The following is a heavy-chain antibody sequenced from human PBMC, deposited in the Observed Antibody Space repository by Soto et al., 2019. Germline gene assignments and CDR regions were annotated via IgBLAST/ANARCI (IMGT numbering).Heavy chain of an antibody. CDR3: AKGVWYDSSGYYFDY. D-gene: IGHD3-22*01. J-gene: IGHJ4*02. Sequence: GSLRLSCAASGFTFSSYAMSWVRQAPGKGLEWVSAISGSGGSTYYADSVKGRFTISRDNSKNTLYLQMNSLRAEDTAVYYCAKGVWYDSSGYYFDYWGQGTLVTVSS. CDR1: GFTFSSYA. CDR2: ISGSGGST. V-gene: IGHV3-23*01.